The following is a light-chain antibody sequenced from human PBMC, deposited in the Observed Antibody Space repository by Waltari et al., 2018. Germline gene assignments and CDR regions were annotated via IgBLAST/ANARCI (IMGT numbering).Light chain of an antibody. J-gene: IGKJ4*01. CDR2: EKF. CDR3: HQYAESPLT. Sequence: DIQMTQSPSTLSASVGDTVTISCRASRRIGSSLAWYQQKPGKAPNLLIYEKFHLQSGVPSRFSGSASGTEFSLNISGLQPPDSATYYCHQYAESPLTFGGGTKLEI. CDR1: RRIGSS. V-gene: IGKV1-5*01.